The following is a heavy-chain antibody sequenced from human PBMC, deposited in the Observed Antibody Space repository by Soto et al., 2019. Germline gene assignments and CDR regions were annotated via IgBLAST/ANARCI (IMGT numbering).Heavy chain of an antibody. CDR3: ERDYPMMLAFDI. J-gene: IGHJ3*02. CDR2: ISSSRSYI. D-gene: IGHD3-10*02. V-gene: IGHV3-21*01. Sequence: EVQLVESGGGLVQPGGSLRLSCAASGFTFSSYSMNWVRQAPWKGLAWVSSISSSRSYISYADSVKGRFTISRDNAKNSLSLQMKSLRAEDTAVYYCERDYPMMLAFDIWGQGTMVTVSS. CDR1: GFTFSSYS.